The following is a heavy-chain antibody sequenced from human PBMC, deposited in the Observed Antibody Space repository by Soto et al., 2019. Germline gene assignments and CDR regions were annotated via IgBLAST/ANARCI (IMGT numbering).Heavy chain of an antibody. CDR1: GFTFSTYS. CDR3: ARWGTSCYDY. V-gene: IGHV3-21*01. CDR2: IGFSTSNI. D-gene: IGHD2-2*01. Sequence: VQLVESGGGLVKPGGSLRLSCAASGFTFSTYSMNWVRQAPGKGLEWVSSIGFSTSNIYYADSVKGRFTISRDNAKNSLYLQMNSLKAEDTAVYYCARWGTSCYDYWGQGTLVTVSS. J-gene: IGHJ4*02.